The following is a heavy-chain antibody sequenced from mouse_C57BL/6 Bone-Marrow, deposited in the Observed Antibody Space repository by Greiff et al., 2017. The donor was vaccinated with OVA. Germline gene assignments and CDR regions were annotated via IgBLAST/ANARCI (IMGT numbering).Heavy chain of an antibody. CDR2: IDPENGDT. CDR3: TTAYYSKYYFDY. Sequence: EVQRVASGAELVRPGASVKLSCTASGFNIKDDYMHWVKQRPEQGLEWIGWIDPENGDTEYASKFQGKATITTDTSSNTAYLQLSSLTSEDTAVYYCTTAYYSKYYFDYWGQGTTLTVSS. J-gene: IGHJ2*01. V-gene: IGHV14-4*01. CDR1: GFNIKDDY. D-gene: IGHD2-5*01.